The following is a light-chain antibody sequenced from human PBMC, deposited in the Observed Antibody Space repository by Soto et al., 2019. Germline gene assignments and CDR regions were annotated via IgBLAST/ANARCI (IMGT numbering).Light chain of an antibody. CDR2: DVT. V-gene: IGLV2-14*01. J-gene: IGLJ1*01. Sequence: QSALTQPASVSGSPGQSISISCIGTSSDVGGYNFVSWYQQHPGKAPKLMIYDVTNRPSGVSNRFSGSKFGNTASLTISGLQAEDEADYYCSSYTSSGTDVFGTGTKVTVL. CDR1: SSDVGGYNF. CDR3: SSYTSSGTDV.